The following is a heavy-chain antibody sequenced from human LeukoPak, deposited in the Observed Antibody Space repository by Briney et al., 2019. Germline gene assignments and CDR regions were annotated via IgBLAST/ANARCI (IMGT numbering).Heavy chain of an antibody. CDR2: VYPGDSDT. J-gene: IGHJ4*02. V-gene: IGHV5-51*01. Sequence: GESLKISCKGSGYSFTSYWIGWVRQMPGKGLEWMGVVYPGDSDTRYSPSFQGQVTISADKSISTAYLQWSSLKASDTAMYYCARGEYGGNRPNYFDYWGQGTLVTVSS. D-gene: IGHD4-23*01. CDR1: GYSFTSYW. CDR3: ARGEYGGNRPNYFDY.